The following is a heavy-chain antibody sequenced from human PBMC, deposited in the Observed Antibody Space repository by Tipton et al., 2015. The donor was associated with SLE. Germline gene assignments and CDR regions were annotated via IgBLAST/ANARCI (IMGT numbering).Heavy chain of an antibody. D-gene: IGHD5-12*01. CDR1: GGSISSYY. CDR2: IYYSGTT. J-gene: IGHJ4*02. V-gene: IGHV4-59*08. CDR3: ATTRAFSAYDWDS. Sequence: TLSLTCTVSGGSISSYYWSWIRQPPGKGLEWIGYIYYSGTTYYNPSLMSRVTISEDTSKNHFSLKLDSVTAADTAVYYCATTRAFSAYDWDSWGQGTLVTVSS.